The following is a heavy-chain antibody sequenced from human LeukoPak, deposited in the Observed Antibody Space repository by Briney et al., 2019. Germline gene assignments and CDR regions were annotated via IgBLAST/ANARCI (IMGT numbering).Heavy chain of an antibody. CDR3: ARDVREGYNFDY. D-gene: IGHD1-1*01. Sequence: ASVKVSCKASGYTFTSYDINWVRQAPGQGLEWMGIINPSGGSTSYAQKFQGRVTMTRDTSTSTVYMELSSLRSEDTAVYYCARDVREGYNFDYWGQGTLVTVSS. CDR1: GYTFTSYD. CDR2: INPSGGST. V-gene: IGHV1-46*01. J-gene: IGHJ4*02.